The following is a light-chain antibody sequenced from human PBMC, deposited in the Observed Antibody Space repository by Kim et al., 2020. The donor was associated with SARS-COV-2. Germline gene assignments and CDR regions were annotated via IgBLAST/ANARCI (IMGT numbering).Light chain of an antibody. CDR2: EDK. Sequence: SYELTQPPSVSVSPGQTARITSSGDALPKKYAYWYQQKSGQAPVLVIYEDKKRPSGIPERFSGSSSGTMATLTISGAQVEDEADYYCYSTDSSGNHRVFGGGTQLTVL. V-gene: IGLV3-10*01. J-gene: IGLJ3*02. CDR3: YSTDSSGNHRV. CDR1: ALPKKY.